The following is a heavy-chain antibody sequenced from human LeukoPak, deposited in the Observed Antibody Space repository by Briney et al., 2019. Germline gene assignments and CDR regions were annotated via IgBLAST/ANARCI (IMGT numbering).Heavy chain of an antibody. D-gene: IGHD6-19*01. Sequence: GGSLRLSCAASGFTFGIYAMSWVRQAPGKGLEWVSAISGSGGSTYYADSVKGRFTISRDNSKNTLYLQMNSLRAEDTAVYYCAKVDRRQQWLVPGFVYYGMDVWGQGTTVTVSS. CDR1: GFTFGIYA. CDR2: ISGSGGST. J-gene: IGHJ6*02. CDR3: AKVDRRQQWLVPGFVYYGMDV. V-gene: IGHV3-23*01.